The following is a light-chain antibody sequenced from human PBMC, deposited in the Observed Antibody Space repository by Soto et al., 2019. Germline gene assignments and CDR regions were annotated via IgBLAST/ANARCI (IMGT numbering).Light chain of an antibody. CDR2: SNN. CDR3: ASWDDSLNGFVV. V-gene: IGLV1-44*01. CDR1: SSNIGSNS. J-gene: IGLJ3*02. Sequence: QSVLTQSHSVSGTPGQRVTISCSGSSSNIGSNSVNWYQQLPGMAPKLLIYSNNQRPSGVPDRFSGSKSGASASLAISGLQSEDEADYYCASWDDSLNGFVVFGGGTKLTVL.